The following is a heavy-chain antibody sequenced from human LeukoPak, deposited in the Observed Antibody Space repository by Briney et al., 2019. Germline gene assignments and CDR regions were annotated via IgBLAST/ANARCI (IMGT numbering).Heavy chain of an antibody. CDR1: GDSVSSNSAA. J-gene: IGHJ3*02. CDR3: ARDRGPAYCGGDCLDAFDI. D-gene: IGHD2-21*02. V-gene: IGHV6-1*01. CDR2: SYYRSNWYN. Sequence: SQTLSLTCAISGDSVSSNSAAWNWIRQSPSRGLEWLGRSYYRSNWYNDYAVSVKSRITINPDTSKNQFSLQLNSVTPEDTAVYYCARDRGPAYCGGDCLDAFDIWGQGTMVTVSS.